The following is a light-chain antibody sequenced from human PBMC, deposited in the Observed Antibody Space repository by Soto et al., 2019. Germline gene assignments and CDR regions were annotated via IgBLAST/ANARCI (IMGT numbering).Light chain of an antibody. CDR1: QSVSSSY. J-gene: IGKJ4*01. V-gene: IGKV3D-7*01. CDR2: GAF. Sequence: EIVMTQSPATLSVSPGERATLSCRASQSVSSSYLAWYQQKPGQAPRLLIYGAFTRATGIPDRFSGSGSGTDFTLTITNLQPEDFATYYCHQASSFPLSFGGGTKVDIK. CDR3: HQASSFPLS.